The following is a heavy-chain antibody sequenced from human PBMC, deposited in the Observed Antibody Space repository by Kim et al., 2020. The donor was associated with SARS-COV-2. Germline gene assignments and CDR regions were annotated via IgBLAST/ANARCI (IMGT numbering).Heavy chain of an antibody. CDR2: IYYSGST. V-gene: IGHV4-39*07. D-gene: IGHD2-2*01. CDR3: ARALLVGDCYYYGMDV. J-gene: IGHJ6*02. CDR1: GGSISSSSYY. Sequence: SETLSLTCTVSGGSISSSSYYWGWIRQPPGKGLEWIGSIYYSGSTYYNSPLKSRVTISVDTSKNQFSLKLSPVTAADTAVYYCARALLVGDCYYYGMDVWGQGTTLTVSS.